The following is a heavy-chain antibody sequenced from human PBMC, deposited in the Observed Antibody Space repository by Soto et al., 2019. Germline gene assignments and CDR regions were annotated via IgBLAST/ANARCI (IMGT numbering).Heavy chain of an antibody. CDR3: RGDLLRKALVVTVPFDT. J-gene: IGHJ3*02. CDR2: IIPIFGTA. D-gene: IGHD3-22*01. V-gene: IGHV1-69*01. Sequence: QVQLVQSGAEVKKPGSSVKVSCKASGGTFGSYAISWVRQAPGQGLEWMGGIIPIFGTANYAQKFQGRVTITADEPTTTAYMELGSLRFEDTAVFYFRGDLLRKALVVTVPFDTWAKGQWSPSLQ. CDR1: GGTFGSYA.